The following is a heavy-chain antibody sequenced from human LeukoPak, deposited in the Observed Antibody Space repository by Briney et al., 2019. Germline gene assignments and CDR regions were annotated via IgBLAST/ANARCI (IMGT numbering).Heavy chain of an antibody. J-gene: IGHJ4*02. CDR1: GFTFSSYS. V-gene: IGHV3-21*04. Sequence: PGGSLRLSCAASGFTFSSYSMNWVRQAPGKGLEWVSSISSSSSYIYYADSVKGRFTISRDNAKNSLYLQMNSLRAEDTAVYYCAKALLWFGELYSPYWGQGTLVTVSS. CDR3: AKALLWFGELYSPY. CDR2: ISSSSSYI. D-gene: IGHD3-10*01.